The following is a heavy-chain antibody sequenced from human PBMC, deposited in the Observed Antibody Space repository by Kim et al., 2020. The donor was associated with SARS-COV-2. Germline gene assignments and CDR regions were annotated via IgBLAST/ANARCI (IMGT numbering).Heavy chain of an antibody. CDR1: GFTFSIYG. V-gene: IGHV3-33*05. CDR3: ARGRDGDYPGYFDY. D-gene: IGHD4-17*01. J-gene: IGHJ4*02. Sequence: GGSLRLSCAASGFTFSIYGMHWVRQAPGKGLEWVAVISYDGSNKYYADSVKGRFTISRDNSKNTLYLQMNSLRAEDTAVYYCARGRDGDYPGYFDYWGQGTLVTVSS. CDR2: ISYDGSNK.